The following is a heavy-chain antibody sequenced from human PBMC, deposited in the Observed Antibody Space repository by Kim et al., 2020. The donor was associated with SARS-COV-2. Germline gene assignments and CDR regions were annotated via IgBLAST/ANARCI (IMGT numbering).Heavy chain of an antibody. CDR1: GFTFSSFG. V-gene: IGHV3-30*18. D-gene: IGHD3-3*01. CDR3: AKASTPGGGNEWSDN. Sequence: GGSLRLSCAASGFTFSSFGMHWVRQAPGKGLEWVALISYDGTDKYYADSVKGRLTISRDNAKSSLYLQLNRLRPDDTAVYYCAKASTPGGGNEWSDNWGR. CDR2: ISYDGTDK. J-gene: IGHJ2*01.